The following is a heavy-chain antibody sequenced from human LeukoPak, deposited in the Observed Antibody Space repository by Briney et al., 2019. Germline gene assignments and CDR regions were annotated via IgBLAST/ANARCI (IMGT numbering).Heavy chain of an antibody. CDR3: ARSVAVTGQFDF. V-gene: IGHV4-4*02. J-gene: IGHJ4*02. CDR1: GASISSSNW. Sequence: SETLSLTCTVSGASISSSNWWTWVRQPPGEALEWIGEIYHAGSTKYNPSLKSRLTISVDKSNNSFSLSLTSVTAADTAFYYCARSVAVTGQFDFWGQGTLVTVS. D-gene: IGHD6-19*01. CDR2: IYHAGST.